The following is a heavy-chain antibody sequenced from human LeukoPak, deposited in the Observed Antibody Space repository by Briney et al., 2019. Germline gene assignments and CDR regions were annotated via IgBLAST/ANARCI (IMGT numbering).Heavy chain of an antibody. J-gene: IGHJ4*02. CDR3: ASYYDSSGYYPFDY. D-gene: IGHD3-22*01. CDR1: GFTFSSYA. V-gene: IGHV3-23*01. CDR2: ISGSGGRT. Sequence: GGSLRLSCAASGFTFSSYAMSWVRQAPGKGLEWVSAISGSGGRTYYADPVKGRFTISRDNSKNTLYLQMNSLRAEDTAVYYCASYYDSSGYYPFDYWGQGTLVTVSS.